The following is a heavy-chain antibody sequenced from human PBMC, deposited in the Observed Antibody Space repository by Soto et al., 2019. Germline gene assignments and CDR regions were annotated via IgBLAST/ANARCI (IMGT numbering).Heavy chain of an antibody. Sequence: SVKVSCKASGGTFSSYAISWVRQAPGQGLEWMGGIIPIFGTANYAQKFQGRVTSTADESTSTAYMELSSLRSEDTAVYYCARSDILTGYYVYYYGMDVWGHGTTVTVSS. J-gene: IGHJ6*02. D-gene: IGHD3-9*01. CDR3: ARSDILTGYYVYYYGMDV. V-gene: IGHV1-69*13. CDR1: GGTFSSYA. CDR2: IIPIFGTA.